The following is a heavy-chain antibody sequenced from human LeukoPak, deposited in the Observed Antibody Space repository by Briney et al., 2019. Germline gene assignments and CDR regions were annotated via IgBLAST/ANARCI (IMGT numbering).Heavy chain of an antibody. CDR2: IYYSGST. J-gene: IGHJ4*02. CDR1: GGSISSYY. Sequence: SETLSLTCTVSGGSISSYYWSWIRQPPGKGLEWIGNIYYSGSTNYNPSLKSRVTISVDTSKNQFSLKLSSVAAADTAVYYCARDGYSGYDHWGQGTLVTVSS. CDR3: ARDGYSGYDH. V-gene: IGHV4-59*12. D-gene: IGHD5-12*01.